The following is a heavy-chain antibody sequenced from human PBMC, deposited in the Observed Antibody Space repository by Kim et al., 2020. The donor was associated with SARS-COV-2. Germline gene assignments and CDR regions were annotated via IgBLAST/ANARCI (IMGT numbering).Heavy chain of an antibody. Sequence: GGSLRLSCAASGFTVSSNYMSWVRQAPGKGLEWVSVIYSGGSTYYADSVKGRFTISRDNSKNTLYLQMNSLRAEDTAVYYFASLHFCGGDCRDYWGQGTLVTVSS. J-gene: IGHJ4*02. CDR2: IYSGGST. CDR1: GFTVSSNY. V-gene: IGHV3-53*01. CDR3: ASLHFCGGDCRDY. D-gene: IGHD2-21*02.